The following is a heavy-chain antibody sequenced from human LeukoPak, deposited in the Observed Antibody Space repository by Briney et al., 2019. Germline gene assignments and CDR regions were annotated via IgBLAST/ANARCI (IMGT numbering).Heavy chain of an antibody. J-gene: IGHJ4*02. V-gene: IGHV1-46*01. D-gene: IGHD6-6*01. CDR2: INPSGSYT. CDR1: GFTFTSYY. Sequence: GASVKVSCKASGFTFTSYYMHWVRQAPGQGLEWMGIINPSGSYTSYAQKFQGRVTMTEDTSTDTAYMELSSLRSEDTAVYYCATGAEYPYGFDYWGQGTLVTVSS. CDR3: ATGAEYPYGFDY.